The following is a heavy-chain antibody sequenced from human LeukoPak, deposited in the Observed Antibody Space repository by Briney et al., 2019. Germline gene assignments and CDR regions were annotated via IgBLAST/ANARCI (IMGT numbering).Heavy chain of an antibody. CDR1: GFTFSSYS. Sequence: GGSLRLSCAASGFTFSSYSMNWVRQAPGKGVEWVSSISSSSSYIYYADSVKGRFTISRDNAKNSLYLQMNSLRAEDTAVYYCARVLGTTFDYWGQGTLVTVSS. V-gene: IGHV3-21*01. CDR2: ISSSSSYI. D-gene: IGHD1-1*01. CDR3: ARVLGTTFDY. J-gene: IGHJ4*02.